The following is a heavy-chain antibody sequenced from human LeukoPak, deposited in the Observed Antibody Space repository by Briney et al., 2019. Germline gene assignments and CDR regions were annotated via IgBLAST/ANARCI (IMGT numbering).Heavy chain of an antibody. CDR2: IYDSGST. V-gene: IGHV4-59*01. CDR1: GDSLSTYY. Sequence: SETLSLTCTVSGDSLSTYYWSWIRQPPGQVLEWIGHIYDSGSTKYNPSLKSRVTISVDTSKNQFSLKLTSVTAADTAVYYCARMMDIAWGMDVWGQGTTVTVSS. CDR3: ARMMDIAWGMDV. J-gene: IGHJ6*02. D-gene: IGHD2-21*01.